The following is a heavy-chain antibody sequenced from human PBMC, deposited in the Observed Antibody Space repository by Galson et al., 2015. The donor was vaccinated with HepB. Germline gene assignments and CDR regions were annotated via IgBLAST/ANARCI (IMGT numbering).Heavy chain of an antibody. V-gene: IGHV3-33*01. Sequence: AASGFTFSSYGMHWVRQAPGKGLEWVAVMWYEGRNKYYADSVKGRFTISRDNSKNTLYLQMNSLRGEDTAVYYCTREREYYDSSGYSQRRSDALDIWGQGTMVAVSS. CDR1: GFTFSSYG. CDR2: MWYEGRNK. J-gene: IGHJ3*02. D-gene: IGHD3-22*01. CDR3: TREREYYDSSGYSQRRSDALDI.